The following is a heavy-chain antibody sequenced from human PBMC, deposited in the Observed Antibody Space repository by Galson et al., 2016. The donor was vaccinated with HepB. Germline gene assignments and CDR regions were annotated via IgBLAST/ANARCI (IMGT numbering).Heavy chain of an antibody. CDR2: IRSSGTYT. D-gene: IGHD3-3*01. J-gene: IGHJ3*02. CDR3: AKDASFWSGYPEDAFDM. CDR1: GFTFSDFD. Sequence: SLRLSCAGSGFTFSDFDMTWIRQAPGKGLEWVSDIRSSGTYTKYAESVKGRFTISRDNAKNSLFLQMNSLRVEDTAVYYCAKDASFWSGYPEDAFDMWGQGTMVTVSS. V-gene: IGHV3-11*06.